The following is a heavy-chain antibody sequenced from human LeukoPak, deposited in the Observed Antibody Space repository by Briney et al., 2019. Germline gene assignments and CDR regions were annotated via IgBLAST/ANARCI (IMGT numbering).Heavy chain of an antibody. V-gene: IGHV4-39*01. J-gene: IGHJ4*02. CDR1: GFTFSNYA. Sequence: PGGSLILSCAASGFTFSNYAMSSIRQSPGKGLEWIGIIYYSGSTYYNPSLKSRVTMSVDTSKNQFSLKLNSVTAPDTAVYFCARHLNSGGNSPLVYWGQGTLVTVSS. CDR2: IYYSGST. D-gene: IGHD2-21*01. CDR3: ARHLNSGGNSPLVY.